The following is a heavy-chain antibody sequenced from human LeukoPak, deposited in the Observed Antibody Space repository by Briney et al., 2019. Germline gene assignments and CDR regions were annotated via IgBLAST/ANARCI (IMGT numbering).Heavy chain of an antibody. Sequence: PGGSLRLSCAASGFTFSSYSMNWVRQAPGKGLEWVSSISSSSSYIYYADSVKGRFTISRDNAKNSLYLQMNSLRAEDTAVYYCARVRGVRGVIITAYYYGMDVWGQGTTVTVSS. CDR1: GFTFSSYS. CDR3: ARVRGVRGVIITAYYYGMDV. V-gene: IGHV3-21*01. J-gene: IGHJ6*02. CDR2: ISSSSSYI. D-gene: IGHD3-10*01.